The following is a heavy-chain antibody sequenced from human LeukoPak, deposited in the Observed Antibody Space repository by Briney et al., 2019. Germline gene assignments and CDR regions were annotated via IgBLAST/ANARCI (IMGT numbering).Heavy chain of an antibody. CDR1: GFTFSSYA. D-gene: IGHD3-22*01. Sequence: PGGSLRLSCAASGFTFSSYAMHWVRQAPGKGLEWVAVISYDGSNKYYADSVKGRFTISRDNSKNTLYLQMNSLRAEDTAVYYCARDLGDSSGSRFDYWGQGTLVTVSS. CDR2: ISYDGSNK. J-gene: IGHJ4*02. CDR3: ARDLGDSSGSRFDY. V-gene: IGHV3-30*01.